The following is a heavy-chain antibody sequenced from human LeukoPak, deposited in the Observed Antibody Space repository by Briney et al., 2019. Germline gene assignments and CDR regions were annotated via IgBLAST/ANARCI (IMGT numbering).Heavy chain of an antibody. Sequence: GASVKVSCKASGYTITNNYMHWVRQAPGQRLEWMGVINPSGTGTSYAQKFQGRITMSRDTSTSTVYMELSSLRAEDTALYYCAKDKTANGIAAVGGGFDYWGQGTLVTVSS. CDR1: GYTITNNY. CDR2: INPSGTGT. J-gene: IGHJ4*02. V-gene: IGHV1-46*01. D-gene: IGHD6-13*01. CDR3: AKDKTANGIAAVGGGFDY.